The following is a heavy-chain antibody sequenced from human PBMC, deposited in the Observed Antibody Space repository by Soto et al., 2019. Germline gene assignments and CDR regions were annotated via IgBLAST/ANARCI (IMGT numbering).Heavy chain of an antibody. CDR1: GFDFSYYT. Sequence: EVQLVESGGRLVKPGEFLRLSCVASGFDFSYYTMNWVRQAPGKGLEWFSAISASSSHKYSADIVRGRFTSSRDNANNSLYLQMKNLRVEDTAVYYCARLRSDAFDIWDQGTLVTVSS. CDR3: ARLRSDAFDI. D-gene: IGHD4-17*01. CDR2: ISASSSHK. J-gene: IGHJ3*02. V-gene: IGHV3-21*02.